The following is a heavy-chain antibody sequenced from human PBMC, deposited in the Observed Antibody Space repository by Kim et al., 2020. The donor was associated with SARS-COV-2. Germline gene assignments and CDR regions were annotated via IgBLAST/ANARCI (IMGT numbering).Heavy chain of an antibody. J-gene: IGHJ4*02. D-gene: IGHD3-10*01. Sequence: ASVKVSCKASGYTFTKYYIHWVRQAPGQGPEWMGWIDPNTGGTNYAQNFQGRVTMTSDTSITTAYMELSRLRSDDTAFYYCARDPNFGSGGNWGQGTLVT. V-gene: IGHV1-2*02. CDR1: GYTFTKYY. CDR2: IDPNTGGT. CDR3: ARDPNFGSGGN.